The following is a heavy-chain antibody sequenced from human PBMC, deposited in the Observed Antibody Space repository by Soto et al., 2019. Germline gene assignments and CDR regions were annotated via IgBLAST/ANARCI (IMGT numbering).Heavy chain of an antibody. CDR1: GFTFSTSEMY. Sequence: LRLSCAASGFTFSTSEMYWVRQPPGKGLEWIGCIYYSGSTYYNPSLKSRVTISVDTSKIQFSLKLTSVTAADTAVYYCARDVKEMVRGVSLYYGMDVWGQGTTVTVSS. V-gene: IGHV4-30-4*01. J-gene: IGHJ6*02. CDR2: IYYSGST. CDR3: ARDVKEMVRGVSLYYGMDV. D-gene: IGHD3-10*01.